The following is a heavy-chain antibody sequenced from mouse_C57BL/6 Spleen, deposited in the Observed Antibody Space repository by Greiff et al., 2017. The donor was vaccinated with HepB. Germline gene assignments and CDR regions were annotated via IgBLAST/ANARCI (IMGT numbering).Heavy chain of an antibody. D-gene: IGHD1-1*01. J-gene: IGHJ1*03. CDR1: GYSITSDY. CDR2: ISSSGST. Sequence: EVKLMESGPGLAKPSQTLSLPCSVPGYSITSDYWNWIRKFPGNKLEYMGYISSSGSTYYNPSLKSRISITRDTSTNQYYLQLNSVTTEDTATYYCARYSSYGSSPHWYFDVWGTGTTVTVSS. CDR3: ARYSSYGSSPHWYFDV. V-gene: IGHV3-8*01.